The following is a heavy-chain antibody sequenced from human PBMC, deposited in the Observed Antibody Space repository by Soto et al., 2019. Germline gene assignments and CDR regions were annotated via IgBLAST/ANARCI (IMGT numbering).Heavy chain of an antibody. CDR3: AKDMKWGGMTTVSYFGS. D-gene: IGHD4-17*01. CDR1: GFTADDYA. V-gene: IGHV3-9*02. CDR2: ISSNSDTI. Sequence: EVQLVESGGGLVQPGRSLRLSCVASGFTADDYAMHWVRQAPGKGLEWVSGISSNSDTIDYADSVKGRFTISRDNAQNPLFLQMNSLRPEDTAMYYCAKDMKWGGMTTVSYFGSWGQGTLVTVSS. J-gene: IGHJ4*02.